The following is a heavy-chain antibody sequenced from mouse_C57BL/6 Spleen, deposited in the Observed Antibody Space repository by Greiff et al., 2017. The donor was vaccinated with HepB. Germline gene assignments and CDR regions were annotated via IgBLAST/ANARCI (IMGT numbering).Heavy chain of an antibody. CDR2: FYPGSGSI. CDR1: GYTFTEYT. Sequence: QVQLKQSGAELVKPGASVKLSCKASGYTFTEYTIHWVKQRSGQGLEWIGWFYPGSGSIKYNEKFKDKATLTADKSSSTVYMELSRLTSEDSAVYFCARHEAQYGSSPYYFDYWGQGTTLTVSS. V-gene: IGHV1-62-2*01. J-gene: IGHJ2*01. CDR3: ARHEAQYGSSPYYFDY. D-gene: IGHD1-1*01.